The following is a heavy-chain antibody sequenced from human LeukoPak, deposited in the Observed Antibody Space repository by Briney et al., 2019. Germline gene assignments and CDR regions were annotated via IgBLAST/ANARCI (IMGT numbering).Heavy chain of an antibody. CDR3: ARGCRAYYYDSSGPPLYFDKEG. D-gene: IGHD3-22*01. Sequence: VASVKVSCKASGYTFTSYDINWVRQAPGQGLEWMGWMNPNSGNTVYAQKFQGRVTMTRNTSISTAYMELSSVRSEDTAVYYCARGCRAYYYDSSGPPLYFDKEGWGKGATVTVSS. CDR2: MNPNSGNT. V-gene: IGHV1-8*01. CDR1: GYTFTSYD. J-gene: IGHJ6*03.